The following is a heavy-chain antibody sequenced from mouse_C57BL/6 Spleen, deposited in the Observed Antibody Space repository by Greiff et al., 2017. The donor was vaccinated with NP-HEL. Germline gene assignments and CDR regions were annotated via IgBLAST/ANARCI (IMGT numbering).Heavy chain of an antibody. J-gene: IGHJ2*01. Sequence: EVKLQESGEGLVKPGGSLKLSCAASGFTFSSYAMSWVRQTPEKRLEWVAYISSGGDYIYYADTVKGRFTISRDNARNTLYLQMSSLKSEDTAMYYCTRSYYGSSYTYYFDYWGQGTTLTVSS. D-gene: IGHD1-1*01. CDR3: TRSYYGSSYTYYFDY. V-gene: IGHV5-9-1*02. CDR2: ISSGGDYI. CDR1: GFTFSSYA.